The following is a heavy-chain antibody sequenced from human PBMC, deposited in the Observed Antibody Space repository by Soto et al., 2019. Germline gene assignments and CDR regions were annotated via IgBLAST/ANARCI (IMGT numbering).Heavy chain of an antibody. Sequence: PGGSLRLSCAASGFTFSSYDMQWVRQATGKGLEWVSAIGTAGDTYYPGSVKGRFTISRENAKNSLYLQMNSLRAGDTAVYYCARSPPGGYHYYYGMDVWGQGTTVTSP. CDR3: ARSPPGGYHYYYGMDV. D-gene: IGHD3-22*01. J-gene: IGHJ6*02. CDR1: GFTFSSYD. CDR2: IGTAGDT. V-gene: IGHV3-13*04.